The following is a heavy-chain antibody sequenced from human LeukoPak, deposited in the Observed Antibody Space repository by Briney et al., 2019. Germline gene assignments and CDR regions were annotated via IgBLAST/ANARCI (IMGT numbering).Heavy chain of an antibody. V-gene: IGHV3-23*01. CDR2: ISGSGGST. CDR3: AKEGRTIAAAGYYYMDV. J-gene: IGHJ6*03. CDR1: GFTFSSYA. Sequence: PGGSLRLSCAASGFTFSSYAMSWVRQAPGKGLEWVSAISGSGGSTYYADSVKGRFTISRDNSKNTLYLQMNSLRAEDTAVYYCAKEGRTIAAAGYYYMDVWGKGTTVTVSS. D-gene: IGHD6-13*01.